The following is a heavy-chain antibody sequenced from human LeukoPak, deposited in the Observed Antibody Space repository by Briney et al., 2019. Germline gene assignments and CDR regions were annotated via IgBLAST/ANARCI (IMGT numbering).Heavy chain of an antibody. CDR2: IRSKAYGETA. Sequence: GGSLRLSCRASGFTFGDYAVSWIRQAPGEGREWVGFIRSKAYGETADYAASVKGRFTISRDDSKAIAYLQMNSLKTEDTAVYHCTRDRGAYNLYDYWGQGTLVTVSS. CDR3: TRDRGAYNLYDY. D-gene: IGHD1-1*01. J-gene: IGHJ4*02. CDR1: GFTFGDYA. V-gene: IGHV3-49*03.